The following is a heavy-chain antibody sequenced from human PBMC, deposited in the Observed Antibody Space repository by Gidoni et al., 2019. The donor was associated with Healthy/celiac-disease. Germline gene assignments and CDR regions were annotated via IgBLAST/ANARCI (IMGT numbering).Heavy chain of an antibody. Sequence: QVQLQESGPGLVKPSGTLSLTCAVSGGSISSSNWWSWVRQPPGKGLEWIGEIYHSGSTNYNPSLKSRVTISVDKSKNQFSLKLSSVTAADTAVYYCARLYTPSKTTYPTYYFDYWGQGTLVTVSS. CDR3: ARLYTPSKTTYPTYYFDY. V-gene: IGHV4-4*02. J-gene: IGHJ4*02. CDR1: GGSISSSNW. D-gene: IGHD3-16*01. CDR2: IYHSGST.